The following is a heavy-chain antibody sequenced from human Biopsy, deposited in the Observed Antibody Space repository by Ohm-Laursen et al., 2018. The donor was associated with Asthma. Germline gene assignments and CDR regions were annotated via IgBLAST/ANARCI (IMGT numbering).Heavy chain of an antibody. CDR1: GYNFISFA. J-gene: IGHJ3*01. CDR3: ARTYYDFLTGQVKDVFGV. D-gene: IGHD3-9*01. CDR2: VNTGNGDT. Sequence: SVTVSCPASGYNFISFAIHWVRQAPGQRLEWMGWVNTGNGDTKYSQKFQGRVTITRDTSASTAYMELRSLRSEDTATYYCARTYYDFLTGQVKDVFGVWGQGTMVTVSS. V-gene: IGHV1-3*04.